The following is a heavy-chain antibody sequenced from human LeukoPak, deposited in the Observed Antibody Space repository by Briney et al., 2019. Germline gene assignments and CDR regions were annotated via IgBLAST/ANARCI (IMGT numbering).Heavy chain of an antibody. Sequence: SETLSLTCTVSGGSISSSSYYWGWIRQPPGKGLEWIGTTHYSGSTYYNPSLKSRVTISVDTSKNQFSLKLSSVAAADTAVYYCSSNSDDHHYYYMDAWGKGTTVTVSS. J-gene: IGHJ6*03. CDR3: SSNSDDHHYYYMDA. D-gene: IGHD2-2*01. V-gene: IGHV4-39*01. CDR1: GGSISSSSYY. CDR2: THYSGST.